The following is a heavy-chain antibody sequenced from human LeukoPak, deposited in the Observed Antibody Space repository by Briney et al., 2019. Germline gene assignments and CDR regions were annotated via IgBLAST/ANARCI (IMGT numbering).Heavy chain of an antibody. D-gene: IGHD4-17*01. V-gene: IGHV3-30*04. CDR1: GFTFSSYA. J-gene: IGHJ4*02. CDR3: ARALNTVTTEDY. Sequence: GGSLRLSCAASGFTFSSYAMHWVRQAPGKGLEWVAVISYDGSNKHYADSVKGRFTISRDNSKNTLYLQMNSLRAEDTAVYYCARALNTVTTEDYWGQGTLVTVSS. CDR2: ISYDGSNK.